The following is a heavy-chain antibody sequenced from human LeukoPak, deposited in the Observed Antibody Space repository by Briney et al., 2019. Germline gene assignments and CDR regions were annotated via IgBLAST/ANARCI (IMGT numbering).Heavy chain of an antibody. CDR1: GFTFSSYG. J-gene: IGHJ4*02. V-gene: IGHV3-30*03. D-gene: IGHD6-13*01. CDR2: ISYDGSNK. Sequence: GGSLRLSCAASGFTFSSYGMHWVRQAPGKGLEWVAVISYDGSNKYYADSVKGRFTISRDNSKNTLYLQMNSLRAEDTAVYYCARDSYSRDFDYWGQGTLVTVSS. CDR3: ARDSYSRDFDY.